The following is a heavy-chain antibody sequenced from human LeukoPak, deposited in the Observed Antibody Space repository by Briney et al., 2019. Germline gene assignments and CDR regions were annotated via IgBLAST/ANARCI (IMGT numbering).Heavy chain of an antibody. J-gene: IGHJ4*02. D-gene: IGHD2-15*01. CDR1: GFTFSSYA. Sequence: GGSLRLSCAASGFTFSSYAMSWVRQAPGKGLEWVSTILGGGSGGSTYYADSVKGRFTISRDNSKNTLYLQMNSLRAEDTAVYYCAKDQLYCSGGNCYSGHDYWGQGTLVTVSS. CDR3: AKDQLYCSGGNCYSGHDY. CDR2: ILGGGSGGST. V-gene: IGHV3-23*01.